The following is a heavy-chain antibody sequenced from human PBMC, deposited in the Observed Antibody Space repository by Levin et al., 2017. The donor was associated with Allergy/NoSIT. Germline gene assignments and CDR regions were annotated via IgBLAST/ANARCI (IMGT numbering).Heavy chain of an antibody. CDR3: AREGGVYYDSSGYSDY. J-gene: IGHJ4*02. Sequence: PGGSLRLSCAASGFTFSSYGMHWVRQAPGKGLEWVAVIWYDGSNKYYADSVKGRFTISRDNSKNTLYLQMNSLRAEDTAVYYCAREGGVYYDSSGYSDYWGQGTLVTVSS. D-gene: IGHD3-22*01. V-gene: IGHV3-33*01. CDR2: IWYDGSNK. CDR1: GFTFSSYG.